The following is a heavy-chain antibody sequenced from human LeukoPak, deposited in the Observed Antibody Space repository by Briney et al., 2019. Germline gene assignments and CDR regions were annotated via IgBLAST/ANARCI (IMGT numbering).Heavy chain of an antibody. V-gene: IGHV3-30*18. D-gene: IGHD6-19*01. CDR3: AKVLLAGTVDY. Sequence: SLRLSSAASVFSFSSYGMHGVRQAPGKGLCWVAVISYDGSNKYYADSVKGRFSVSRDNSKNTLYLQMNSLRAADTAVFYCAKVLLAGTVDYWGQGTLATVSS. J-gene: IGHJ4*02. CDR2: ISYDGSNK. CDR1: VFSFSSYG.